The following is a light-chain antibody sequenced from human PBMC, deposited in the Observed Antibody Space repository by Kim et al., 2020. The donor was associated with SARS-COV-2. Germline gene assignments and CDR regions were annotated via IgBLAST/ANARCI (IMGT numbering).Light chain of an antibody. J-gene: IGLJ2*01. V-gene: IGLV3-21*04. CDR2: YDS. CDR1: GIGSKS. Sequence: PGKTASISCGGNGIGSKSVHWYQQRSGQAPVLVISYDSDWPSGIPERFSGSNSGNTATLTISRVEAGDEAGYYCQVWDSSSDHRVVFGGGTQLTVL. CDR3: QVWDSSSDHRVV.